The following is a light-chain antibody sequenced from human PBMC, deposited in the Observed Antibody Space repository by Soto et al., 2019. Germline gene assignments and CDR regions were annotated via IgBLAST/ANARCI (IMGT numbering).Light chain of an antibody. CDR1: QDIRVD. V-gene: IGKV3-20*01. Sequence: PGARDIITCRASQDIRVDVGWLQQRPGHAPNLLIYGTSRRATGVPDRFSASGSGTDFTLNISRLEPEDFAVYYCQQYGLLPPCTFGQGTKVDIK. CDR3: QQYGLLPPCT. J-gene: IGKJ1*01. CDR2: GTS.